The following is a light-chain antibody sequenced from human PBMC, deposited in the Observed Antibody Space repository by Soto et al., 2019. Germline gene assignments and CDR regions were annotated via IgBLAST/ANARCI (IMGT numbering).Light chain of an antibody. CDR1: DSDVGAYDS. CDR2: KGT. V-gene: IGLV2-23*01. CDR3: CSSAPESTYV. Sequence: QSALVQPASVSGSPGQSITISCTGTDSDVGAYDSVSWYRQHPHKAPQLIIYKGTQRPSGVSNRISGATSGNAASLTISGLQADDEADYFCCSSAPESTYVFGTGTKVTV. J-gene: IGLJ1*01.